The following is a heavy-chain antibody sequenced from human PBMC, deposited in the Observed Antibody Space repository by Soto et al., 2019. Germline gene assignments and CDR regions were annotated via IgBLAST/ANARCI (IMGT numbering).Heavy chain of an antibody. CDR1: GYTFTNYA. J-gene: IGHJ4*02. V-gene: IGHV1-3*01. Sequence: ASVKVSCKASGYTFTNYAMHWVRQAPGQRLEWMGWINAGNGNTKYSQKFQGRVTITRDTSASTAYMELSSLRSEDTAVYYCARADDYGGNFYDYWGQGTLVTVSS. CDR3: ARADDYGGNFYDY. D-gene: IGHD4-17*01. CDR2: INAGNGNT.